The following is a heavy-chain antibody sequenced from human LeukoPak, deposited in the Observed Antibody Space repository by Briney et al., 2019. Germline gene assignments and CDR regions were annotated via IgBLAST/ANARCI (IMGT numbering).Heavy chain of an antibody. CDR1: GGSFSGYY. CDR3: ARGRGSGRASDY. D-gene: IGHD1-26*01. V-gene: IGHV4-34*01. Sequence: PSETLSLTCAVYGGSFSGYYWSWIRQPPGKGLGWIGEINHSGSTNYNPSLKSRATISVDTSKNQFSLKLSSVTAADTAVYYCARGRGSGRASDYWGQGTLVTVSS. CDR2: INHSGST. J-gene: IGHJ4*02.